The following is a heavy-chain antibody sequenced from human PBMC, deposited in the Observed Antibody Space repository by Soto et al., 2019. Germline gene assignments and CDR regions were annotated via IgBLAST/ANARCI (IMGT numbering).Heavy chain of an antibody. V-gene: IGHV3-7*01. CDR3: AGGNALDV. J-gene: IGHJ6*02. CDR1: TFPFSTYW. Sequence: LRLSCAASTFPFSTYWMTWVRQAPGKGLEWVANIHRDEIEKYYMDSVKGRFTISRDNAKNSLYLQMTSLRAEDTAVYYCAGGNALDVWGQGTTVTVSS. CDR2: IHRDEIEK.